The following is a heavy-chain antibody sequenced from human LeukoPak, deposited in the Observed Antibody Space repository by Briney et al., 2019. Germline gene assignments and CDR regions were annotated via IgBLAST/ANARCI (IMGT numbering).Heavy chain of an antibody. CDR2: MNPNSGNT. Sequence: GASVKVSCKASGYTFTSYDINWVRQATGQGLEWMGWMNPNSGNTGYAQKFQGRVTITRNTSISTAYMELSSLRSEDTAVYYCARAVSSYDFWSGYPYYYYMDVWGKGTTVTVSS. J-gene: IGHJ6*03. CDR1: GYTFTSYD. CDR3: ARAVSSYDFWSGYPYYYYMDV. V-gene: IGHV1-8*03. D-gene: IGHD3-3*01.